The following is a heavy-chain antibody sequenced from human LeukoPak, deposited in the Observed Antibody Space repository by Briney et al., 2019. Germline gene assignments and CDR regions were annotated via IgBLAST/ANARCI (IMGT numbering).Heavy chain of an antibody. CDR2: INPNSGGT. V-gene: IGHV1-2*02. CDR3: ASEAVVPAAMGGGY. D-gene: IGHD2-2*01. CDR1: GYTFTGYY. Sequence: ASVKVSCKASGYTFTGYYMHWVRQAPGQGLEWMGWINPNSGGTNYAQKFQGRVTVTRDTSISTAYMELSRLRSNGTAVYYCASEAVVPAAMGGGYWGQGTLVTVSS. J-gene: IGHJ4*02.